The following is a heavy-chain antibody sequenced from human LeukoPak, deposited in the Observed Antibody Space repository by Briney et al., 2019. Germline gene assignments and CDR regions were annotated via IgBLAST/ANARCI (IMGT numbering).Heavy chain of an antibody. Sequence: SETLSLTCTVSGGSISSYYWSWIRQPAGKGLEWIGRIYTSGSTNYNPSLKSRVTMSVDTSKNQFSLKLSSVTAADTAVYYCAREYSSSSVYYYYYYVDVWGKGTTVTVSS. CDR1: GGSISSYY. V-gene: IGHV4-4*07. D-gene: IGHD6-6*01. J-gene: IGHJ6*03. CDR3: AREYSSSSVYYYYYYVDV. CDR2: IYTSGST.